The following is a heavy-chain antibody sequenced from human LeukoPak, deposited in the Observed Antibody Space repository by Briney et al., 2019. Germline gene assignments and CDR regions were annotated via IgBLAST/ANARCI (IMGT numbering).Heavy chain of an antibody. CDR1: GGSISSYY. CDR2: IYYNGST. CDR3: ARAPPMRFGH. D-gene: IGHD3-22*01. V-gene: IGHV4-59*08. J-gene: IGHJ5*02. Sequence: SETLSLTCTVSGGSISSYYWSWIRQPPGKGLEWIGYIYYNGSTNYNPSLKSRVTISVDTSKDQFSLKLSSVTAADTAVYYCARAPPMRFGHWGQGTLVTVSS.